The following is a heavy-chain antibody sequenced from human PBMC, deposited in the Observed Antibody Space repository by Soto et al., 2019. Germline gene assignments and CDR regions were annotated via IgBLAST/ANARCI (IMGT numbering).Heavy chain of an antibody. V-gene: IGHV4-39*01. CDR3: ARRLYYDSSGFEGGGMDV. CDR2: IYYSGST. D-gene: IGHD3-22*01. J-gene: IGHJ6*02. CDR1: GGSISSSNYY. Sequence: PSETLSLTCTVSGGSISSSNYYWGWIRQPPGKGLEWIGSIYYSGSTYYNPSLKSRVTISVDTSKNQFSLKLSSVTAADTAVYYFARRLYYDSSGFEGGGMDVWGQGTTVTVSS.